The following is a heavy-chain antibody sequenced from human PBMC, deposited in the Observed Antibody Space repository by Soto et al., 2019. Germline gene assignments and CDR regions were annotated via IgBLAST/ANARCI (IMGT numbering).Heavy chain of an antibody. CDR2: ISGSGGST. V-gene: IGHV3-23*01. J-gene: IGHJ5*02. Sequence: SLRLSCAASGFTFSSYAMSWVRQAPGKGLEWVSAISGSGGSTYYADSVKGRFTISRDNSKNTLYLQMNSLRAEDTALYHCAASIYRSGAFDPWGQGTLVTVSS. D-gene: IGHD2-21*01. CDR3: AASIYRSGAFDP. CDR1: GFTFSSYA.